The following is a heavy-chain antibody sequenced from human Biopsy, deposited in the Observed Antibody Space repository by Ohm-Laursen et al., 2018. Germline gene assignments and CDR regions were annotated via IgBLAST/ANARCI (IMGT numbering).Heavy chain of an antibody. J-gene: IGHJ6*02. CDR3: ARATNSTGWPYYYFYGMDV. Sequence: SDTLSLTCAVYGESFNGYYWSWIRQTLGKGLEWIGEINHSGRTNYNPSLKSRVTISVDTSKNQFSLRLNSVTAADTAVYYCARATNSTGWPYYYFYGMDVWGQGTTVTVSS. CDR2: INHSGRT. V-gene: IGHV4-34*01. D-gene: IGHD2/OR15-2a*01. CDR1: GESFNGYY.